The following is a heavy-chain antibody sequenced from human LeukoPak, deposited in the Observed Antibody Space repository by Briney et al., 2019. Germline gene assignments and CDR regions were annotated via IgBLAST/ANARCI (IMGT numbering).Heavy chain of an antibody. CDR2: IYYSGST. V-gene: IGHV4-39*01. CDR1: GGSISSSSYY. D-gene: IGHD3-10*01. CDR3: ARHKSPLPLH. Sequence: PSQTLSLTCTVSGGSISSSSYYWGWIRQPPGKGLEWMGSIYYSGSTYYNPSLKSRVTISVDTSKNQFSLNLTSVTAADTAVYYCARHKSPLPLHWGQGTLVTVSS. J-gene: IGHJ4*02.